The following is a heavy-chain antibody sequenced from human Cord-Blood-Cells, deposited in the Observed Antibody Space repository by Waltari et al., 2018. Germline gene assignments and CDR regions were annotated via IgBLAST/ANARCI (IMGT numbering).Heavy chain of an antibody. CDR1: GGSISSSSYY. CDR2: IYYSGST. CDR3: AVSTMVRDAFDI. D-gene: IGHD2-8*01. Sequence: QLQLQESGPGLVKPSETLSLTCTVSGGSISSSSYYWGCIRQPPGKGLEWIGSIYYSGSTSYNPTLKSRVTISVDTSKNQFSLKLSSVTAADTAVYYCAVSTMVRDAFDIWGQGTMVTVSS. J-gene: IGHJ3*02. V-gene: IGHV4-39*01.